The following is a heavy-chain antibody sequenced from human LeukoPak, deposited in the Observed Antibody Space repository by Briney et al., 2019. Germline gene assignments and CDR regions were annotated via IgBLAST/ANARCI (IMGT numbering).Heavy chain of an antibody. CDR3: ARDQGIADYGMDV. J-gene: IGHJ6*02. D-gene: IGHD6-13*01. V-gene: IGHV3-11*01. CDR1: GFTFSDYY. Sequence: PGGALRLSYATSGFTFSDYYMRWMSQAPGGGLVGVSYISSSGSTIYYADSVKGRFTISRDNAKNSLYLQMNSLRAEDTAVYYCARDQGIADYGMDVWGQGTTVTVSS. CDR2: ISSSGSTI.